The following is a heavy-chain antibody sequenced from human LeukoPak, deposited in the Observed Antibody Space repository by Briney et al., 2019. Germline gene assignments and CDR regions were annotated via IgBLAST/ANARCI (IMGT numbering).Heavy chain of an antibody. J-gene: IGHJ4*02. CDR3: ARWAAAVDY. V-gene: IGHV4-59*01. CDR1: GGSISSYY. CDR2: IYYSGSA. D-gene: IGHD6-13*01. Sequence: SETLSLTCTVSGGSISSYYWSWIRQPPGKGLEWIGYIYYSGSANYNPSLKSRVTISVDTSKNQFSLKLSSVTAADTAVYYCARWAAAVDYWGQGTLVTVSS.